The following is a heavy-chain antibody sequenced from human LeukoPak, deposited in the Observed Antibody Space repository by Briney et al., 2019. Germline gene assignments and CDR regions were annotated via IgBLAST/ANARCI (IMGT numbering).Heavy chain of an antibody. D-gene: IGHD1-7*01. CDR1: GGTCSSYA. J-gene: IGHJ6*02. Sequence: SVKVSCKASGGTCSSYAISWVRQAPGQGLAWMGRIIPILGIANYAQKFQGRVTITADKSTSTAYMELSSLRSEDTAVYYCARDQTGTTVYYYYGMDVWGQGTTVTVSS. CDR2: IIPILGIA. CDR3: ARDQTGTTVYYYYGMDV. V-gene: IGHV1-69*04.